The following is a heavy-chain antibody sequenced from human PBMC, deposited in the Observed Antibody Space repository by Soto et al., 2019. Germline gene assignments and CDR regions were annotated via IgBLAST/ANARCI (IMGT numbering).Heavy chain of an antibody. CDR2: ISTFNGNA. CDR1: GYTFSSYG. CDR3: ARLNGYSTGWSAT. D-gene: IGHD2-8*02. Sequence: QVHLVQSGAEVKKPGASVKVSCKTSGYTFSSYGIMWVRQAPGQGLECMGWISTFNGNAHYAQNLQDRVTMTTDKSTSTVYLERTSLTSDDTGVYYCARLNGYSTGWSATWGQGTLVTVSS. J-gene: IGHJ5*02. V-gene: IGHV1-18*01.